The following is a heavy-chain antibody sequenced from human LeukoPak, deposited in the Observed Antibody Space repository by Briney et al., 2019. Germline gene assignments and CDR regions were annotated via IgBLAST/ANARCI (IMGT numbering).Heavy chain of an antibody. CDR3: ARDPTTVTKGLDI. D-gene: IGHD4-17*01. CDR2: ISSLGST. J-gene: IGHJ3*02. CDR1: GGSISSHY. V-gene: IGHV4-59*11. Sequence: PSETLSLTCTVSGGSISSHYWSWIRQPPGKGLEWIGYISSLGSTNYNPSLKSRVTISVDTSKNQFSLKLTSVTAADTAVYFCARDPTTVTKGLDIWGQGTMVTVSS.